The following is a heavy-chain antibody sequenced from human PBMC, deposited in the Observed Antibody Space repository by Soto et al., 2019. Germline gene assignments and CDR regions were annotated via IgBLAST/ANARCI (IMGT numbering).Heavy chain of an antibody. Sequence: SETLSLTCTVSGDSISTYYWSWIRQPPGKGLEWIGYIYYSGSTNYNPSLKGRVTISVDTSRNQFSLKLSSVTAADTAVYYCARQSCSGGNCHYWFDPWGQGTLVTVSS. J-gene: IGHJ5*02. D-gene: IGHD2-15*01. CDR2: IYYSGST. V-gene: IGHV4-59*08. CDR3: ARQSCSGGNCHYWFDP. CDR1: GDSISTYY.